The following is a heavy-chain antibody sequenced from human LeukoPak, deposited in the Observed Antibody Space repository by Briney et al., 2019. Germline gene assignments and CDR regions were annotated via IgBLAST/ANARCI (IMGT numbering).Heavy chain of an antibody. CDR3: ARDRRDGYCLGH. CDR1: GFTHSSSY. Sequence: PGGSLRLSCTGSGFTHSSSYMSLVRQTAGKGLEWVSVMYSGGTTYYADSVKGRFTISRDSSKNTVNLQMNSLRAEDTAVYYCARDRRDGYCLGHWGQGTLVTVSS. V-gene: IGHV3-66*01. D-gene: IGHD5-24*01. CDR2: MYSGGTT. J-gene: IGHJ4*02.